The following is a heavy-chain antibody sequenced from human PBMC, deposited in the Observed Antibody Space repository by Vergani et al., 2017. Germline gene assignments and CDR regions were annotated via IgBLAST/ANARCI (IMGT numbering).Heavy chain of an antibody. CDR1: GYTFTGYY. V-gene: IGHV1-2*02. Sequence: QVQLVQSGAEVKKPGASVKVSCKASGYTFTGYYMHWVRQAPGQGLEWMGWINPNSGGTNYAQKFQGRVTMTRDTSISTAYMELSSLRSEDTAVYYCARDLPPDYYDSSGYYYGGFDYWGQGTLVTVSS. CDR2: INPNSGGT. J-gene: IGHJ4*02. D-gene: IGHD3-22*01. CDR3: ARDLPPDYYDSSGYYYGGFDY.